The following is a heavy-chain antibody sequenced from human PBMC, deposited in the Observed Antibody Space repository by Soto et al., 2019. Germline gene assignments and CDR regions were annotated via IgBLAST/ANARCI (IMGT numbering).Heavy chain of an antibody. V-gene: IGHV3-21*01. Sequence: GGSLRLSCAASGFTFSTYSMNWVRQAPGKGLEWVSSISSSSSYIHYADSVKGRFTISRDNAETSLFLQMNSLRAEDTAVYYCARGREHDYWGPGTLVTVSS. CDR2: ISSSSSYI. CDR1: GFTFSTYS. J-gene: IGHJ4*02. CDR3: ARGREHDY.